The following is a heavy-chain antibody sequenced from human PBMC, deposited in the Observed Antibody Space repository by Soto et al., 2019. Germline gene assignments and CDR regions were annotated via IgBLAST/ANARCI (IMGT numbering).Heavy chain of an antibody. V-gene: IGHV3-15*07. CDR3: TTFYGSNY. CDR1: GFSVNDAW. Sequence: EVQLVESGGGLVKPGESLRLACAASGFSVNDAWMNWVRQAPGEGLEWVGRIQSQADGGTTDYAASMKGRFIISRDDSQNRLFLQINRLETEDTGIYFCTTFYGSNYWGQGTLVTVSS. D-gene: IGHD4-17*01. CDR2: IQSQADGGTT. J-gene: IGHJ4*02.